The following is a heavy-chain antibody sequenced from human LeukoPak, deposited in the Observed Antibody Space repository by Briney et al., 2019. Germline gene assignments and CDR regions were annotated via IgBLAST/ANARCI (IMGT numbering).Heavy chain of an antibody. J-gene: IGHJ4*02. V-gene: IGHV4-59*01. D-gene: IGHD3-22*01. CDR1: GGSINSYY. Sequence: PSETLSLTCTISGGSINSYYWSWIRQPPGKGLEWIGYIYYCGSTNYNPSLKSRVAISVDTSKNQFSLRLTSVTAADTAVYYCARGQGGSGYYYWGQGTLVTVSS. CDR2: IYYCGST. CDR3: ARGQGGSGYYY.